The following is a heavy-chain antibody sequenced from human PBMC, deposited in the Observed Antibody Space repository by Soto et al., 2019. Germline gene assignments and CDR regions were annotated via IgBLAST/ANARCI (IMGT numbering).Heavy chain of an antibody. CDR3: ARTQCSSTRCYVGSWDY. CDR1: GYTFTGYY. J-gene: IGHJ4*02. D-gene: IGHD2-2*01. V-gene: IGHV1-2*04. CDR2: IDPNSGGT. Sequence: QVQLVQSGAEVKKPGASVKVSCKASGYTFTGYYMHWVRQAPGQGLEWMGWIDPNSGGTNYAQKFQGWVTMTSATSISTGYMELSRLRSDDTAVYYCARTQCSSTRCYVGSWDYWGQGTLVTVSS.